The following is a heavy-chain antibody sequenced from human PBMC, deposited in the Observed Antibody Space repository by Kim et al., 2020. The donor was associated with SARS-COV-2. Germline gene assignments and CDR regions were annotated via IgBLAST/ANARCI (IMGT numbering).Heavy chain of an antibody. CDR1: GYTFTSYG. CDR2: ISAYNGNT. CDR3: ARSSSWAVYNWFDP. D-gene: IGHD6-13*01. J-gene: IGHJ5*02. Sequence: ASVKVSCKASGYTFTSYGISWVRQAPGQGLEWMGWISAYNGNTNYAQKLQGRVTMTTDTSTSTAYMELRSLRSDDTAVYYCARSSSWAVYNWFDPWGQGTLVTVSS. V-gene: IGHV1-18*01.